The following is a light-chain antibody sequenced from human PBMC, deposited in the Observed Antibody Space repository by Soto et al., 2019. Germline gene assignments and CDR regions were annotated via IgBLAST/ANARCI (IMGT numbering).Light chain of an antibody. CDR1: RSIGNY. CDR3: QQSYNVLSWT. Sequence: DIQMTLSPSSPSASVGDRVTLTCRASRSIGNYLNWYRQKPGKAPELLIYAASILQSEVPSRFRGSGSGTDFSLTISSLQPEDFASYYCQQSYNVLSWTFGHGTKVDI. V-gene: IGKV1-39*01. J-gene: IGKJ1*01. CDR2: AAS.